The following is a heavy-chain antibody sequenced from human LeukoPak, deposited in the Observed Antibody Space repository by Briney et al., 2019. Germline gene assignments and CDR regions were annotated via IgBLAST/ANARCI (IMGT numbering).Heavy chain of an antibody. CDR2: IYYSGST. V-gene: IGHV4-30-4*01. CDR1: GGSISSGDYY. CDR3: ARVVPSAAAGPDAFDI. J-gene: IGHJ3*02. Sequence: PSEALSLTCTVSGGSISSGDYYWSWIRQPPGKGLEWIGYIYYSGSTYYNPSLKSRVTISVDTSKNQFSLKLSSVTAADTAVYYCARVVPSAAAGPDAFDIWRQGTMVTVSS. D-gene: IGHD6-13*01.